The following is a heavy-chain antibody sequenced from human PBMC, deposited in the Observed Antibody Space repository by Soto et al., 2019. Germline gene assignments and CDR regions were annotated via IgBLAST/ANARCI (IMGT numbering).Heavy chain of an antibody. J-gene: IGHJ4*02. V-gene: IGHV1-2*02. CDR3: ARPPGYISDWYYFDL. Sequence: QVQLVQSGAEVKKPGASVKVSCEASGYTCIDYYMHWVRQAPGQGFERMGRISPKSGGTNYAQKFQGRVTMTGDTSLNTAYMQLSSLMSEDTAVYYCARPPGYISDWYYFDLWGQGTLVTVSS. CDR2: ISPKSGGT. CDR1: GYTCIDYY. D-gene: IGHD6-19*01.